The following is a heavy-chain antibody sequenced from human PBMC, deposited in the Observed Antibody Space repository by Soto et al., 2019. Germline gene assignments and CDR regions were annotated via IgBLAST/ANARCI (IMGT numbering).Heavy chain of an antibody. CDR1: RYSFTNYW. Sequence: GESLKISCKGSRYSFTNYWISWVRQMPGKGLEWMGRIDPSDSYTNYSPSFQGHVTISADKSINTAYLQWSSLKASDTAMYYCARHPTAEMAGSVDYGTDVWGQGTTVTVSS. CDR2: IDPSDSYT. D-gene: IGHD3-10*01. J-gene: IGHJ6*02. CDR3: ARHPTAEMAGSVDYGTDV. V-gene: IGHV5-10-1*01.